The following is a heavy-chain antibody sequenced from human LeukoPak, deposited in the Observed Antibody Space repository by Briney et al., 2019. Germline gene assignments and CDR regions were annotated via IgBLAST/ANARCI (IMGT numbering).Heavy chain of an antibody. D-gene: IGHD5-18*01. Sequence: SQTLSLTCAISGDSVSSNSAAWNWIRQSPSRGLEWLGRTYYRSTWLNDYAGSLKSRISINPDTSKNQFSLQLNSVTPEDTAVYYCARNGRADKVMVKGSEVDYWGQGTLVTVSS. CDR3: ARNGRADKVMVKGSEVDY. CDR1: GDSVSSNSAA. CDR2: TYYRSTWLN. J-gene: IGHJ4*02. V-gene: IGHV6-1*01.